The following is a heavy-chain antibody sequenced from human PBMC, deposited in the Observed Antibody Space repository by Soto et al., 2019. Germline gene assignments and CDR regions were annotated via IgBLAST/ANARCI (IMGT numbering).Heavy chain of an antibody. J-gene: IGHJ6*02. CDR2: ISGSGGST. Sequence: PGGSLRLSCAASGFTFSSYAMSWVRQAPGKGLEWVSAISGSGGSTYYADSVKGRFTISRDNSKNTLYLQMNSLRAEDTAVYYCAKAGGPARRYYYGMDVWGQGTTVTV. D-gene: IGHD2-15*01. V-gene: IGHV3-23*01. CDR3: AKAGGPARRYYYGMDV. CDR1: GFTFSSYA.